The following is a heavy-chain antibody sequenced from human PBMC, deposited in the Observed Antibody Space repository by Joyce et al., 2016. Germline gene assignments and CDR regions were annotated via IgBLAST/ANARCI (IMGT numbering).Heavy chain of an antibody. D-gene: IGHD7-27*01. CDR3: ARDPGEDWFFDL. Sequence: QVQMVESGGGVVQPGRSLRLSCAASGFSFSSNGMHWLRQAPGKGLEWVANIWDDGREKYYADSVKGRFTITRDNSKNTLNLQMNSLRAEDTAVYYCARDPGEDWFFDLWGRGTLVTVSS. CDR1: GFSFSSNG. J-gene: IGHJ2*01. V-gene: IGHV3-33*01. CDR2: IWDDGREK.